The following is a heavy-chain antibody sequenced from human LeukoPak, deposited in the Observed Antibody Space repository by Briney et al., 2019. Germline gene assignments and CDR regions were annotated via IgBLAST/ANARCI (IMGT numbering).Heavy chain of an antibody. V-gene: IGHV4-4*07. D-gene: IGHD2-2*01. CDR1: GGSISSYY. J-gene: IGHJ4*02. Sequence: SETLSLTCTVSGGSISSYYWSWIRQPAGKGLEWIGRIYTSGSTNYNPSLKSRVTMSVDTSKNQFSLKLSSVTAADTAVYYCARRPGYCSSTSCYASFDYWGQGTLVTVSS. CDR2: IYTSGST. CDR3: ARRPGYCSSTSCYASFDY.